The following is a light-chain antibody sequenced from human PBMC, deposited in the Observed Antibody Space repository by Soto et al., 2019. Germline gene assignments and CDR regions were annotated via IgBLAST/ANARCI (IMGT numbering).Light chain of an antibody. CDR1: RNIGNW. V-gene: IGKV1-5*03. CDR3: QQHANYPIT. J-gene: IGKJ4*01. CDR2: KAS. Sequence: GDRVTITCRASRNIGNWLAWYQQKAGKAPNLLIYKASTLETGVPSRFSGSASGTEFTLTISSLQPDDFATYYCQQHANYPITFGGGTKVEI.